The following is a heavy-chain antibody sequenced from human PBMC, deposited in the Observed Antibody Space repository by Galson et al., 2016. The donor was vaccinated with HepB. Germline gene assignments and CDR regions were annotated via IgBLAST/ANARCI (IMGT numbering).Heavy chain of an antibody. D-gene: IGHD3-10*01. CDR2: IYYSGDT. J-gene: IGHJ4*02. CDR1: GGSISRGGYY. V-gene: IGHV4-31*03. Sequence: TLSLTCNVSGGSISRGGYYWSWIRHHPGKGLEWIGHIYYSGDTYYNPSLKNRLAMSVDTSENKFSLRLTSVTAADTGVYYCARGGMTPFDSWGRGTLVIVSS. CDR3: ARGGMTPFDS.